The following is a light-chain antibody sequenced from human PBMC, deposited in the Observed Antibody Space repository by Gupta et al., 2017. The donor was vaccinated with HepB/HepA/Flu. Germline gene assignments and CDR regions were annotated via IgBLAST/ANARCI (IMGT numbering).Light chain of an antibody. CDR2: WAS. Sequence: VMCDPPDSLAVSLGERATINCKSSQSVLYSSNNKNYLAWYQQKPGQPPKLLIYWASTRESGVPDRFSGSGSGTDFTLTISSLQAEDVAVYYCQQDYRTPRTFGQGTKVEIK. CDR3: QQDYRTPRT. J-gene: IGKJ1*01. CDR1: QSVLYSSNNKNY. V-gene: IGKV4-1*01.